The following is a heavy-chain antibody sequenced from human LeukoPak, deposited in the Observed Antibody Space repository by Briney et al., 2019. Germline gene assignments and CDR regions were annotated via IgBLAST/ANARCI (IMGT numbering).Heavy chain of an antibody. D-gene: IGHD1-26*01. Sequence: SETLSLTCTVSGGSISSYYWSWLRQPPGKGLEWIGYIYYSGSTNYNPSLKSRVTISVDTSKNQFSLKLSSVTAADTAVYYCARDLKWEVGATRGWFDPWGQGTLVTVSS. J-gene: IGHJ5*02. V-gene: IGHV4-59*01. CDR2: IYYSGST. CDR1: GGSISSYY. CDR3: ARDLKWEVGATRGWFDP.